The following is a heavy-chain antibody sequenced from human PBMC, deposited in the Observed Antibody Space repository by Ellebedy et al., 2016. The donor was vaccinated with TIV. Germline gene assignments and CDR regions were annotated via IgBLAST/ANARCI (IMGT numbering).Heavy chain of an antibody. Sequence: PGGSLRLSCAASGFTFSNYLMSWVRQAPGKGLDWVGNIKPDGSAQYYVDSVKGRFTMSRDNAKNSLYLQMDSLRAEDKAVYYCARDRGNGYNYRSPFDHWGQGSLVTVSS. CDR2: IKPDGSAQ. D-gene: IGHD5-24*01. J-gene: IGHJ4*02. CDR1: GFTFSNYL. CDR3: ARDRGNGYNYRSPFDH. V-gene: IGHV3-7*01.